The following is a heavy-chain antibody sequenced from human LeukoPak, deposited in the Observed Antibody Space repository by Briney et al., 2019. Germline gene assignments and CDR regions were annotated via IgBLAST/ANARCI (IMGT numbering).Heavy chain of an antibody. J-gene: IGHJ4*02. D-gene: IGHD4-11*01. CDR1: GGSISSGVYY. CDR2: IFYTGRV. V-gene: IGHV4-31*03. Sequence: SETLSLTCTVSGGSISSGVYYWSWIRQHPGKGLEWMGYIFYTGRVSYNPSLKSRITISVDSTRNHFSLEVSSVTAADTAVFYCARDSYSTLVHWGQGTLVTVSS. CDR3: ARDSYSTLVH.